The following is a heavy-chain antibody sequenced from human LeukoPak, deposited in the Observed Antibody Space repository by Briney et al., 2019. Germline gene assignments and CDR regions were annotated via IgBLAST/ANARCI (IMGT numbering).Heavy chain of an antibody. D-gene: IGHD6-19*01. V-gene: IGHV4-34*01. CDR1: GGSFSGYY. Sequence: PSETLSLTCVVYGGSFSGYYWSWIRQPPGKGLEWIGEINHSGSTNYNPSLKSRVTISVDTSKNQFSLKLSSVTAADTAVYYCARGRYSSGWYDYWGQGTLVTVSS. CDR2: INHSGST. CDR3: ARGRYSSGWYDY. J-gene: IGHJ4*02.